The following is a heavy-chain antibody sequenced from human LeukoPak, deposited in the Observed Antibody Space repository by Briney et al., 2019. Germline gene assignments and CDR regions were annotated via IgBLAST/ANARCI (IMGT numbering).Heavy chain of an antibody. J-gene: IGHJ5*02. CDR2: INPSGGST. V-gene: IGHV1-46*01. CDR3: AGDPEEMATIGGFCFDP. Sequence: ASVKVSCKASGYTFTSYYMHWVRQAPGQGLEWMGIINPSGGSTSYAQKFQGRVTMTRDMSTSTVYMELSSLRSEDTAVYHCAGDPEEMATIGGFCFDPWGQGTLVTVSS. CDR1: GYTFTSYY. D-gene: IGHD5-24*01.